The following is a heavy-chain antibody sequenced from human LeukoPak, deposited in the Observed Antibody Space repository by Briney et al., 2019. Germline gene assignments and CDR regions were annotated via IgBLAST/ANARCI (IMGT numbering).Heavy chain of an antibody. J-gene: IGHJ4*02. V-gene: IGHV1-8*01. Sequence: ASVKVSCKASGYTFTNYDIYWLRRAPGQGPEWMGWMTPNSGNTGSAQRFQGRVNMTRNTSMSSAYMELSSLRPEDTAVYYCARGSFTRWTTQSYFDYWGQGTLVTVSS. CDR1: GYTFTNYD. CDR2: MTPNSGNT. CDR3: ARGSFTRWTTQSYFDY. D-gene: IGHD4-23*01.